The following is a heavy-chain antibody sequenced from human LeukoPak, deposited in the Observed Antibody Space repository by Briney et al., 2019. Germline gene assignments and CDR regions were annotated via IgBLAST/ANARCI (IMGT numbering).Heavy chain of an antibody. V-gene: IGHV3-23*01. CDR1: GIXFSSFA. D-gene: IGHD4-17*01. Sequence: GGSLRLSCAASGIXFSSFAISWVRQTPGKGLEWVSAISGSGGSTYYADSVKGRFTISRDNSKNTLYLQMNSLRAEDTAVYYCAKVWYGDYEMYFDYWGQGTLVTVSS. CDR2: ISGSGGST. CDR3: AKVWYGDYEMYFDY. J-gene: IGHJ4*02.